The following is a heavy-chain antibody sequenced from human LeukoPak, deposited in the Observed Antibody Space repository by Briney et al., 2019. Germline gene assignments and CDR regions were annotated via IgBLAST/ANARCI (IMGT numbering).Heavy chain of an antibody. V-gene: IGHV3-15*01. Sequence: PGRSLRPSFTASAFTFSNAWMGCVRQQPGKWLELGGPIKSKTDGGTTAYTAPVKGRFTISRDASKSTLYLQMTRLKTEDRDVYYCTTEEEIGYWGQGTLVTVSS. CDR3: TTEEEIGY. CDR2: IKSKTDGGTT. CDR1: AFTFSNAW. J-gene: IGHJ4*02.